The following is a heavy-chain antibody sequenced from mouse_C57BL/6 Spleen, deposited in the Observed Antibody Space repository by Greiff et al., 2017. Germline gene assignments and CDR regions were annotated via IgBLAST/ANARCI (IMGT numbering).Heavy chain of an antibody. Sequence: QVQLKQPGAELVRPGTSVKLSCKASGYTFTSYWMHWVKQRPGQGLEWIGVIDPSDSYTNYNQKFKGKATLTVDTSSSTAYMQLSSLTSEDSAVYYCARGGKITTVDYWGQGTTLTVSS. D-gene: IGHD1-1*01. V-gene: IGHV1-59*01. J-gene: IGHJ2*01. CDR3: ARGGKITTVDY. CDR2: IDPSDSYT. CDR1: GYTFTSYW.